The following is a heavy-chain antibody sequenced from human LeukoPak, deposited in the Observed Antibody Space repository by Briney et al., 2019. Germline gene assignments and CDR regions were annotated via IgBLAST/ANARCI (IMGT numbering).Heavy chain of an antibody. CDR1: GYSISSGYY. CDR2: IYYVGST. CDR3: ARVYGSGSYYNGYYYYYMDV. J-gene: IGHJ6*03. Sequence: SETLSLTCTVSGYSISSGYYWGWIRQPPGKGLEWIGNIYYVGSTYYNPSLNSRVTISVDTSKNQFSLKLSSVTAADTAVYYCARVYGSGSYYNGYYYYYMDVWGKGTTVTISS. V-gene: IGHV4-38-2*02. D-gene: IGHD3-10*01.